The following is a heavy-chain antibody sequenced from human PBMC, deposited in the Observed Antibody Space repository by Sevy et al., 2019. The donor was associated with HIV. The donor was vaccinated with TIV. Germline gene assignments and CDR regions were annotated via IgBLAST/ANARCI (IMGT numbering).Heavy chain of an antibody. CDR2: IYTSGST. Sequence: SETLSLTCTVSGGSTSSYYWSWIRQPAGKGLEWIGRIYTSGSTNYNPSLKSRVTMSVDTSKNQFSLKLSSVTAADTAVYYCAAVDTAPGGYLSYYYYMDVWGKGTTVTVSS. CDR3: AAVDTAPGGYLSYYYYMDV. J-gene: IGHJ6*03. CDR1: GGSTSSYY. D-gene: IGHD5-18*01. V-gene: IGHV4-4*07.